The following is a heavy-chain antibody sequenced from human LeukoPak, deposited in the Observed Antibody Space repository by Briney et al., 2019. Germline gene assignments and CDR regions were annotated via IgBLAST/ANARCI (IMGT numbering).Heavy chain of an antibody. CDR1: GFTFSNAW. Sequence: GGSLRLSCAASGFTFSNAWMSWVRQAPGKGLEWVGRIKSKTDGGTTDYAAAVKGRFTISRDEKKNTLYLQMNSLKTEDTAVYYCTTAVYYYGSGSYYSDYWGQGTLVTVSS. J-gene: IGHJ4*02. V-gene: IGHV3-15*01. CDR3: TTAVYYYGSGSYYSDY. D-gene: IGHD3-10*01. CDR2: IKSKTDGGTT.